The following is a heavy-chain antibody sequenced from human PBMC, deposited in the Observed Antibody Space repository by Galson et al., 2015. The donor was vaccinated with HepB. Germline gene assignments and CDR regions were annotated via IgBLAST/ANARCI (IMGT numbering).Heavy chain of an antibody. CDR3: AREGSPYCSGGSCYSDY. J-gene: IGHJ4*02. CDR2: ISAYNGNT. Sequence: QSGAEVKEPGDSLKISCKASGSTFTSYGISWVRQAPGQGLEWMGWISAYNGNTNYAQKLQGRVTMTTDTSTSTAYMELRSLRSDDTAVYYCAREGSPYCSGGSCYSDYWGQGTLVTVSS. V-gene: IGHV1-18*01. D-gene: IGHD2-15*01. CDR1: GSTFTSYG.